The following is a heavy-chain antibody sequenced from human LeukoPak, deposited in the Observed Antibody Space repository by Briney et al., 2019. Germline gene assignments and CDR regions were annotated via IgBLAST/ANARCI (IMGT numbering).Heavy chain of an antibody. V-gene: IGHV3-53*01. J-gene: IGHJ4*02. Sequence: PGGSLRLSCAASGFTVSSNYMSWVRQAPGKGLEWVSVIYSSGSTYYADSVKGRFTISRDNSKNTLHLQMNTLRAEDTAVYYCARGYTAMAYFDYWGQGTLVTVSS. CDR1: GFTVSSNY. CDR3: ARGYTAMAYFDY. D-gene: IGHD5-18*01. CDR2: IYSSGST.